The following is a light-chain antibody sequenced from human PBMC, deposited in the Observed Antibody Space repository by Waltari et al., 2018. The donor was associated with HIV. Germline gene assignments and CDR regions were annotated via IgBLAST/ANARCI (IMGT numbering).Light chain of an antibody. CDR3: TSHTLTRILL. V-gene: IGLV2-14*01. CDR1: SLAIGLYDF. CDR2: GVD. J-gene: IGLJ3*02. Sequence: QSALTQPASMSGSPGQSITISCTGSSLAIGLYDFVSWYKHLPNTAPPLIISGVDRLPSGITSRFSASKSGDVASLTISGLQAADEADYYCTSHTLTRILLFGGGTRLTVL.